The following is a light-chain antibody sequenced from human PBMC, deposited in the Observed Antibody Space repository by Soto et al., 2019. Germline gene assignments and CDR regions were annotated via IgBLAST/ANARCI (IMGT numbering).Light chain of an antibody. CDR3: QQRSNWLLT. J-gene: IGKJ4*01. CDR1: QSVNSY. V-gene: IGKV3-11*01. CDR2: DAS. Sequence: EIVLTQSPATLSLSPGEIATLSCRASQSVNSYLAWYQQKPGQAPRLLIYDASNRATGIPARFSGSGSGTDFTLTISSLEPEDFAVYYCQQRSNWLLTFGGGTKVEIK.